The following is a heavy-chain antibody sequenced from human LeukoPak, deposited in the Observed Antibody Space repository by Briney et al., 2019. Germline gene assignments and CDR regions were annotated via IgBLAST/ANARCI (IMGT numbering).Heavy chain of an antibody. V-gene: IGHV1-2*02. CDR2: INPNSGGT. CDR3: ASSSGWYHDAFDY. CDR1: GYTSTGYY. Sequence: ASVKVSCKASGYTSTGYYMHWVRRAPGQGLEWMGWINPNSGGTNYAQKFQGRVTMTRDTSISTAYMELSRLRSDDTAVYYCASSSGWYHDAFDYWGQGTLVTVSS. J-gene: IGHJ4*02. D-gene: IGHD6-19*01.